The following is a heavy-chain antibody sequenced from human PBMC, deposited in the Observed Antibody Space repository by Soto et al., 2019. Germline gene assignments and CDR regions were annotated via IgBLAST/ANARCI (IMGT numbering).Heavy chain of an antibody. V-gene: IGHV3-23*01. CDR3: ALIEDTAMVYHAFDI. CDR2: ISGSGGST. D-gene: IGHD5-18*01. Sequence: EVQLLESGGGLVQPGGSLRLSCAASGFTFSSYAMSWVRQAPGKGLEWVSAISGSGGSTYYADSVKGRFTISRDNSKNTRYLKMNSLRAEDTAVYYCALIEDTAMVYHAFDIWGQGTMVTVSS. J-gene: IGHJ3*02. CDR1: GFTFSSYA.